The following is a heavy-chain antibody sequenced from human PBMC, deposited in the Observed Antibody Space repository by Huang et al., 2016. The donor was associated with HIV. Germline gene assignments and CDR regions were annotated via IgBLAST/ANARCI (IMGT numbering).Heavy chain of an antibody. D-gene: IGHD2-21*02. CDR1: GFSFSCYG. J-gene: IGHJ4*02. Sequence: QEQLVESGGGVVQPGGSLRLSCSTSGFSFSCYGMHWVRQTPGKGLVWVAFIRFDGGNKHYADSAKGRFTISRDNSKKMLFLEMNSLRGDDTAFYYCATDLGGYSFDYWGQGALVSVSS. CDR3: ATDLGGYSFDY. CDR2: IRFDGGNK. V-gene: IGHV3-30*02.